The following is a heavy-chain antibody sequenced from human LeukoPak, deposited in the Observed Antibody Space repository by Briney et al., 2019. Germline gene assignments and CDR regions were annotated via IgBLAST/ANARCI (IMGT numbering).Heavy chain of an antibody. J-gene: IGHJ6*02. CDR2: ISSSSSYI. D-gene: IGHD2-2*01. V-gene: IGHV3-21*01. CDR1: GFTFSSYS. CDR3: ARVEQGPAAKIYYYGMDV. Sequence: GGSLRLSCAASGFTFSSYSMNWVRQAPGKGLEWVSSISSSSSYIYYADSVKGRFTISRDNAKNSLYLQMNSLRAEDTAVYYCARVEQGPAAKIYYYGMDVWGQGTTVTVSS.